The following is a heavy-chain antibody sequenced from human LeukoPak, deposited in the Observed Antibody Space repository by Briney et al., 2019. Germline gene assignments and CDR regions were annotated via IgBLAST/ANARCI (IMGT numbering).Heavy chain of an antibody. CDR3: ARGASYYDSSGYNY. CDR1: GGSISSSSYY. CDR2: IYYSGST. J-gene: IGHJ4*02. Sequence: ASETLSLTCTVSGGSISSSSYYWGWIRQPPGKGLEWIGSIYYSGSTYYNPSLKSRVTISVDTSKNQFSLKLSSVTAADTAVYYCARGASYYDSSGYNYWGQGTLVTVSS. D-gene: IGHD3-22*01. V-gene: IGHV4-39*01.